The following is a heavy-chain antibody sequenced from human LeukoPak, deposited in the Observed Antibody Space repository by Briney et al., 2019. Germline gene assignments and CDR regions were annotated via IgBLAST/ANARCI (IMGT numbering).Heavy chain of an antibody. CDR2: ISYNGGFK. Sequence: SGGSQRLSCAASGFTFGTYTMHWVRQAPGKGLEWMAVISYNGGFKYHADSVKGRFSISRDNSENTLYLQMNSLRAEDTALYYCARERDGFDIWGQGTVVTVS. CDR1: GFTFGTYT. J-gene: IGHJ3*02. V-gene: IGHV3-30*01. CDR3: ARERDGFDI.